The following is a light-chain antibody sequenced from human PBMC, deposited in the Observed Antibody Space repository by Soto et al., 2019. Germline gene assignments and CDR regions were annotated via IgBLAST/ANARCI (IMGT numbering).Light chain of an antibody. J-gene: IGLJ1*01. CDR1: SSDVGGYDY. V-gene: IGLV2-14*01. CDR2: EVT. Sequence: QSALTQPASVSGSPGQSITISWTGTSSDVGGYDYVSWYQHHPGKAPKFMIYEVTNRPSGVSHRFSGSKSGNTASLTISGLQAEDEADYYCSSYTTDSTYVFGTGTKVTAL. CDR3: SSYTTDSTYV.